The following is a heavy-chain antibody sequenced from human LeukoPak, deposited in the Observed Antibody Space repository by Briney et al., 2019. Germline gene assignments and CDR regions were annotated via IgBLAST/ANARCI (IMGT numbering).Heavy chain of an antibody. CDR2: IYYSGST. J-gene: IGHJ4*02. Sequence: GSLRLSCAASGFTFSNYAMSWVRQPPGKGLEWIGSIYYSGSTYYNPSLQSRVTISVDTSTNQFSLKLSSVTAADTAVYYCARHDIVATIKGSLDYWGQGTLVTVSS. CDR1: GFTFSNYA. D-gene: IGHD5-12*01. V-gene: IGHV4-39*01. CDR3: ARHDIVATIKGSLDY.